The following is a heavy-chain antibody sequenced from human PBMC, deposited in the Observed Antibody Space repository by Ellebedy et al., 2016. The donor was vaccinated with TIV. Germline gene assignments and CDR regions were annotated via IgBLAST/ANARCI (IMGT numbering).Heavy chain of an antibody. CDR3: ARHTAMDPFDY. V-gene: IGHV2-70*11. CDR1: GFSLNTSGMC. J-gene: IGHJ4*02. D-gene: IGHD5-18*01. CDR2: IDWHDEK. Sequence: SGPTLVKPTQTLRLTCIFSGFSLNTSGMCVSWIRQPPGKALEWLARIDWHDEKYYGTSLKTRLTISKDTSKNQVVLTMTNMDPVDTATYYCARHTAMDPFDYWGQGTLVTVSS.